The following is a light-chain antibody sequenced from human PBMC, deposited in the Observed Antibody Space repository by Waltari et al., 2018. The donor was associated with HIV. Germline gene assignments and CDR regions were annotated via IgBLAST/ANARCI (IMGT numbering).Light chain of an antibody. CDR2: RDN. V-gene: IGLV1-47*01. Sequence: QSVLTQPPSASGTPGQRVTVSCSGSSFNIGRNFVSRYQQLPGTDPKVLIFRDNKRPSGVPDRFSGSKSGASASLAISGLRSEDEADYYCAAWDDSLRGSYVFGPGTKVTVL. CDR3: AAWDDSLRGSYV. J-gene: IGLJ1*01. CDR1: SFNIGRNF.